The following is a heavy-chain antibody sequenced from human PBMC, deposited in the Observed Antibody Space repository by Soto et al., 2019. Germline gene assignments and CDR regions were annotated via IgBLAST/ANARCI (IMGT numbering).Heavy chain of an antibody. D-gene: IGHD2-15*01. Sequence: VGSLRLSCAASGFTFSSDGMHWVRQAPGKGLEWVAVISYDGSNKYYADSVKGRFTISRDNSKNTLYLQMNSLRAEDTAVYYCASFFGFKYGYCSGGSCFPIDYWGQGTLVTVSS. CDR2: ISYDGSNK. CDR1: GFTFSSDG. CDR3: ASFFGFKYGYCSGGSCFPIDY. V-gene: IGHV3-30*03. J-gene: IGHJ4*02.